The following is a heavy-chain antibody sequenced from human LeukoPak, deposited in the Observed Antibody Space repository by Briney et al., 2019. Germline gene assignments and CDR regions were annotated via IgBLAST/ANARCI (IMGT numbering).Heavy chain of an antibody. CDR2: IYYSGSA. V-gene: IGHV4-39*02. D-gene: IGHD1-14*01. CDR1: GGSISSSHYY. Sequence: SETLSLTCSVSGGSISSSHYYWGWIRQSPGKGLEWIGSIYYSGSAYYNPSLESRVTISVDTSKNHFSLMLYSMTAADTADYYCARLPDYHYYYMGVWGKGTTVTVSS. J-gene: IGHJ6*03. CDR3: ARLPDYHYYYMGV.